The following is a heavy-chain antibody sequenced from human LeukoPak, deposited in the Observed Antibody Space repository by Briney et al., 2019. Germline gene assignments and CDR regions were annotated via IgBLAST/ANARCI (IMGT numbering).Heavy chain of an antibody. V-gene: IGHV3-7*01. Sequence: PGGSLRLSCAASGFTFSSYWMSWVRQAPGKGLEWVANIKQDGSEKYYVDSVKGRFTISRDNAKNSLYLQMNSLRAEDTAVYYCARVYCSSTSCYTGFDYWGQGTLVTVSS. J-gene: IGHJ4*02. CDR2: IKQDGSEK. CDR3: ARVYCSSTSCYTGFDY. D-gene: IGHD2-2*02. CDR1: GFTFSSYW.